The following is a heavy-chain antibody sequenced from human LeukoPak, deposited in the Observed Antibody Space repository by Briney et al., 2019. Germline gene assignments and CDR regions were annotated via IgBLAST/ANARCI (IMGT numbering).Heavy chain of an antibody. J-gene: IGHJ4*02. D-gene: IGHD3-22*01. V-gene: IGHV1-2*02. CDR3: ARDLSQYCSSTSCYYYDSSGYYGY. Sequence: ASVKVSCKASGYTFTGYYMHWVRQAPGQGLEWMGWINPNSGGTNYAQKFQGRVTMTRDTSISTAYMELSRLRSDDTAVYYCARDLSQYCSSTSCYYYDSSGYYGYWGQGTLVTVSS. CDR2: INPNSGGT. CDR1: GYTFTGYY.